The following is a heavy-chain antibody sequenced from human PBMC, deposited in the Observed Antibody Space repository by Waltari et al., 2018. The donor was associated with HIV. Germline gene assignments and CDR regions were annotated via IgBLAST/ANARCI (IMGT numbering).Heavy chain of an antibody. CDR1: GGSISSSSYY. CDR2: IYYSGST. J-gene: IGHJ4*02. Sequence: QLQLQESGPGLVKPSETLSLTCTVSGGSISSSSYYWGWIRQPPGKGLEWIGSIYYSGSTYYNPSLKSRVTISVDTSKNQFSLKLSSVTAADTAVYDCARTATVTSIAARPFDYWGQGTLVTVSS. D-gene: IGHD6-6*01. V-gene: IGHV4-39*01. CDR3: ARTATVTSIAARPFDY.